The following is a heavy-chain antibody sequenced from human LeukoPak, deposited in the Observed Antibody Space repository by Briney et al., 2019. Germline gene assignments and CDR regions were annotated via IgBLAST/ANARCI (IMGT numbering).Heavy chain of an antibody. Sequence: PGGSLRLSCAASGFTFNNYWMSWVRQAPGKGLEWVANIKQDGSEKYYLDSVKGRFTISRDNAENSLYLQMNSLRAEDTAVYYCARVQLLISLIAVAGDYWGQGTLVTVSS. D-gene: IGHD6-19*01. V-gene: IGHV3-7*01. CDR2: IKQDGSEK. J-gene: IGHJ4*02. CDR3: ARVQLLISLIAVAGDY. CDR1: GFTFNNYW.